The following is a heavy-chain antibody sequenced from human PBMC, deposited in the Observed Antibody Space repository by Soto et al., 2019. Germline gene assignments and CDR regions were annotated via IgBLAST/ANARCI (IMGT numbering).Heavy chain of an antibody. CDR3: AIEKVGATSIHGFDI. CDR2: IMPGSSHI. D-gene: IGHD1-26*01. Sequence: GGSLRLSCAASGFTFGIYSMNWVRQAPGKGLEWVSYIMPGSSHIFYADSVKGRFTISRDNAKNSLYLQMNSLRAEDTAVYYCAIEKVGATSIHGFDIWGQGTMVTVSS. CDR1: GFTFGIYS. J-gene: IGHJ3*02. V-gene: IGHV3-48*01.